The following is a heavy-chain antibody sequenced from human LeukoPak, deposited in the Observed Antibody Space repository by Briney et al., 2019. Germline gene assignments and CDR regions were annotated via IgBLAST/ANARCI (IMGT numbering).Heavy chain of an antibody. D-gene: IGHD3-10*01. CDR2: IYYSGST. J-gene: IGHJ1*01. V-gene: IGHV4-31*03. CDR1: GGSISSGSYY. CDR3: ATLMVRGVSQRFPH. Sequence: PSETLSLTCTVSGGSISSGSYYWNWIRQHPGKGLEWIGYIYYSGSTSYNASLKSRITMSVDTSKNHFSLKLSSVTAADTAVYYCATLMVRGVSQRFPHWGQGTLVTVSS.